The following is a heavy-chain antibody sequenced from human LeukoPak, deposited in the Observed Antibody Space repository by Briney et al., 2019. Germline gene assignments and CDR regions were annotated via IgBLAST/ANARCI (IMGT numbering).Heavy chain of an antibody. V-gene: IGHV3-33*01. D-gene: IGHD3-9*01. CDR1: GFTFSSYG. CDR2: IWYDGSNK. CDR3: FKQKTAYDILTGYEY. J-gene: IGHJ4*02. Sequence: GGSLRLSCAASGFTFSSYGMHWFRQAPGKGLELVEVIWYDGSNKYYADSVKGRFTISRDNSKNTLYLQMNSLRAEDTAVFFFFKQKTAYDILTGYEYWGQGTLVTVSS.